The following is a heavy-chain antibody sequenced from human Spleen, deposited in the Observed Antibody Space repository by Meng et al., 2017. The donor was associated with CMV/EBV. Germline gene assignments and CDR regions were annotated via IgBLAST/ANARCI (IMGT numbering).Heavy chain of an antibody. D-gene: IGHD1-26*01. CDR3: AKKRRGGSYPDY. CDR2: ISGSGGST. CDR1: GFTFSSYA. V-gene: IGHV3-23*01. J-gene: IGHJ4*02. Sequence: GESLKISCAASGFTFSSYAMSWVRQAPGKGLEWVSAISGSGGSTYYADSVKGRFTISRENSKNTLYLQMNSLRAEDTAVYYCAKKRRGGSYPDYWGQGTLVTVSS.